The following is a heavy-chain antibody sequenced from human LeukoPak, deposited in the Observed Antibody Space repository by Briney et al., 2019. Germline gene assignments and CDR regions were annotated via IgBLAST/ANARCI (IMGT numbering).Heavy chain of an antibody. Sequence: PGGTLRLSCAASGFTFSSYGMSWVRQAPGKGLEWVSAISGSGGSTYYADSVKGRFTISRDNSKNTLYLQMNSLRAEDTAVYYCAEASAVEGASPFDYWGQGTLVTVSS. CDR3: AEASAVEGASPFDY. CDR2: ISGSGGST. D-gene: IGHD1-26*01. J-gene: IGHJ4*02. V-gene: IGHV3-23*01. CDR1: GFTFSSYG.